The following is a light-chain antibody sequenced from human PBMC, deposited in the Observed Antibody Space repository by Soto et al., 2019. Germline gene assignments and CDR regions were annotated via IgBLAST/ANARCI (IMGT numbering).Light chain of an antibody. CDR2: AAS. CDR1: QGISSY. J-gene: IGKJ4*01. CDR3: QQLNSYLT. V-gene: IGKV1-9*01. Sequence: IQLTQSPSSLSASVGDRVTITCRASQGISSYLAWYQQKPGKAPKLLIYAASTLQSGVPSRFSGSGSATDFTLTISSLKPEEFATYYCQQLNSYLTLGGGTKVEIK.